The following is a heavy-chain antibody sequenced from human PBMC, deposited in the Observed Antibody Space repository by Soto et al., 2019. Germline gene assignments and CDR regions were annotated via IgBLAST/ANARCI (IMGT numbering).Heavy chain of an antibody. CDR3: SRYRDYHRSCFAY. J-gene: IGHJ4*02. CDR2: IAGGSNYI. CDR1: GFTFSSYT. Sequence: EVQLVESGGGQVKPGGSLRLSCAASGFTFSSYTMNWVRQAPDKGLEWVSSIAGGSNYIYYADSATGRFTISRDNAKNSLFLQMNSLRAEDTAVYYFSRYRDYHRSCFAYCFQGPLVTVSS. D-gene: IGHD4-17*01. V-gene: IGHV3-21*01.